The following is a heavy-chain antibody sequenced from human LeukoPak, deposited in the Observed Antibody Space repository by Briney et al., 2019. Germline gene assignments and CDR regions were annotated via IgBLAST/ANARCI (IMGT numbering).Heavy chain of an antibody. D-gene: IGHD2-2*01. V-gene: IGHV1-18*01. Sequence: GASVKVSCKASGYTFTSYGIRWVRQAPGQGLEWMVWISANNGNTNYAQKLQGRVTMTTDTSTSTAYMELRSLRSDDTAVYYCGRDRGVLYCSSTSCLAFDYWGQGTLVTVSS. J-gene: IGHJ4*02. CDR3: GRDRGVLYCSSTSCLAFDY. CDR1: GYTFTSYG. CDR2: ISANNGNT.